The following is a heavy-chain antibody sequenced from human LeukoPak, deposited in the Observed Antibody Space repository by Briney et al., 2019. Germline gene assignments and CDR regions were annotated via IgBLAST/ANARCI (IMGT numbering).Heavy chain of an antibody. CDR1: GFTFSSYW. V-gene: IGHV3-23*01. Sequence: GGSLRLSCAASGFTFSSYWMNWVRQAPGKGLEWVSTISGSSGGTYYADSVKGRFTISRDNSKSTLYLQMNSLRAEDTAVYYCAKLLAPRGFDIWGQGTMVTVSS. D-gene: IGHD2-15*01. CDR3: AKLLAPRGFDI. J-gene: IGHJ3*02. CDR2: ISGSSGGT.